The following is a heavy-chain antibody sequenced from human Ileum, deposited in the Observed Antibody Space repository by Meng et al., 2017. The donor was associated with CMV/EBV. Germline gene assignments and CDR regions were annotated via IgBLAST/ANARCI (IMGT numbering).Heavy chain of an antibody. J-gene: IGHJ5*02. CDR3: TKKSQYGDYTQWFDP. V-gene: IGHV3-23*01. D-gene: IGHD4-17*01. CDR1: GFTLGGYA. Sequence: GFTLGGYAMDWVRQAPGKGLEWVSTIRGSNGDTYYADSVKGRFTISRDNSKSILYLQMDSLRAEDTALYYCTKKSQYGDYTQWFDPWGQGTLVTVSS. CDR2: IRGSNGDT.